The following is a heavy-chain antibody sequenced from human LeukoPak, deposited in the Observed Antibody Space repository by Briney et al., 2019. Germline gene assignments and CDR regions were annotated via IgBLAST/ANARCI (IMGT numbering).Heavy chain of an antibody. Sequence: GGSLRLSCAASGFTFSSHSMNWVRQAPGKGLEWVAVISYDGSNKYYADSVKGRFTISRDNSKNTLYLQMNSLRAEDTAVYYCARDPGPYFDYWGQGTLVTVSS. CDR1: GFTFSSHS. D-gene: IGHD3-10*01. V-gene: IGHV3-30*03. CDR2: ISYDGSNK. CDR3: ARDPGPYFDY. J-gene: IGHJ4*02.